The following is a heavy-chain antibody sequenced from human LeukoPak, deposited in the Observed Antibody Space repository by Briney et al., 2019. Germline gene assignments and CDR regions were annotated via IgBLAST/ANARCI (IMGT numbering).Heavy chain of an antibody. V-gene: IGHV4-34*01. J-gene: IGHJ4*02. D-gene: IGHD6-19*01. Sequence: SETLSLTCAVYGGSFSGYYRSWIRQPPGKGLEWIGEINHSGSTNYNPSLKSRVTISVDTSKNQFSLKLSSVTAADTAVYYCARAAVAGQGNYFDYWGQGTLVTVSS. CDR1: GGSFSGYY. CDR2: INHSGST. CDR3: ARAAVAGQGNYFDY.